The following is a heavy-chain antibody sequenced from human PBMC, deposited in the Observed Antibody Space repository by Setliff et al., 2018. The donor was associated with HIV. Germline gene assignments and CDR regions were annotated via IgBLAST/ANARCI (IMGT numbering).Heavy chain of an antibody. Sequence: GESLKISCRGFGCSFTTYWIGWVRQVPGKGLEWMGIIHPGDSDTTYSPSFQGQVTISVDKSINTAYLQWSSLKASDTAMYYCARRGISGWQSHGFDIWGQGTMVTVSS. CDR3: ARRGISGWQSHGFDI. D-gene: IGHD6-19*01. CDR2: IHPGDSDT. CDR1: GCSFTTYW. J-gene: IGHJ3*02. V-gene: IGHV5-51*01.